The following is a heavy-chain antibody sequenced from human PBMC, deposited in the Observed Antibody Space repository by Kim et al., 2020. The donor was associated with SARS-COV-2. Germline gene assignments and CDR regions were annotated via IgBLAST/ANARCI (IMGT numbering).Heavy chain of an antibody. J-gene: IGHJ4*02. CDR1: GYTFTSYY. Sequence: ASVKVSCKASGYTFTSYYMHWVRQAPGQGLEWMGIINPSGGSTSYAQKFQGRVTMTRDTSTSTVYMELSSLRSEDTAVYYCARDWDHDYVWGSGFDYWGQGTLVTVSS. D-gene: IGHD3-16*01. CDR3: ARDWDHDYVWGSGFDY. CDR2: INPSGGST. V-gene: IGHV1-46*01.